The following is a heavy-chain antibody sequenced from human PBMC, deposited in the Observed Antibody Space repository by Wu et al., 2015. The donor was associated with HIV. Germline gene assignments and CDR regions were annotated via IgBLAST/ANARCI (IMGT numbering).Heavy chain of an antibody. CDR1: GYTFTGYY. CDR2: INPNSGGT. CDR3: AGDYYDVLTTYSHYFFDL. V-gene: IGHV1-2*02. J-gene: IGHJ4*02. Sequence: QVQLVQSGAEVKKPGASVKVSCKASGYTFTGYYMHWLRQAPGQGLEWMGWINPNSGGTNFAQKFQDRVTLTRDTSISTAYMEMSGLRSDDTAVYFCAGDYYDVLTTYSHYFFDLWGQGTLVTVSS. D-gene: IGHD3-9*01.